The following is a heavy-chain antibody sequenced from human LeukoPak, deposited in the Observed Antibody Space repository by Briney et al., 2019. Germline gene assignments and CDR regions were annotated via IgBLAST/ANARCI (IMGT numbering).Heavy chain of an antibody. V-gene: IGHV4-39*01. CDR2: IYYSGST. CDR1: GGSISSNSYY. J-gene: IGHJ4*02. CDR3: ARHGLTDGYNLFVGWVY. Sequence: SETLSLTCTVSGGSISSNSYYWGWIRQAPGKGLEWIGSIYYSGSTYYNPSLKSRVTISVDTSKNQFSLNLSSVTAADTAVYYCARHGLTDGYNLFVGWVYWGQGSLVTVSS. D-gene: IGHD5-24*01.